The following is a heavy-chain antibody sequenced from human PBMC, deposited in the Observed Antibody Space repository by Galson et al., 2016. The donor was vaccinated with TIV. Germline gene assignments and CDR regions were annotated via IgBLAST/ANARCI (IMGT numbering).Heavy chain of an antibody. CDR2: ILYDGSSQ. V-gene: IGHV3-30*18. CDR3: AKSGDSRSIDS. CDR1: GFTFSHFG. D-gene: IGHD3-22*01. Sequence: VQLLESGGDLVQPGGSLRLSCAASGFTFSHFGMHWVRQSPGKGLEWLAVILYDGSSQFYADSVEGRFAISRDNSKNTLYLQMNSRGAEDTALYYCAKSGDSRSIDSWGQGTLVIVSS. J-gene: IGHJ4*02.